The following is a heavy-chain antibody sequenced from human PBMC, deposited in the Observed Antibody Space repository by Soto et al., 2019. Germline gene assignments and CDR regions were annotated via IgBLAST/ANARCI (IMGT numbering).Heavy chain of an antibody. Sequence: QVQLQESGPGLVKPSQTLSLTCTVSGGSISSGGYYWSWIRQHPGKGLERIGYIYYSGSTYYNPSLKSRVTISVDTSKNQCSLKLSSVTAADTAVYYCARGVRGVIAPYGMDVWGQGTTVTVSS. J-gene: IGHJ6*02. V-gene: IGHV4-31*03. CDR3: ARGVRGVIAPYGMDV. CDR2: IYYSGST. D-gene: IGHD3-10*01. CDR1: GGSISSGGYY.